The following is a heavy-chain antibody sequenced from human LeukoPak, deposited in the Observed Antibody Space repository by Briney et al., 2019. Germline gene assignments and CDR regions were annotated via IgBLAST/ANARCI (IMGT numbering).Heavy chain of an antibody. D-gene: IGHD5-12*01. V-gene: IGHV4-59*01. CDR2: IYYRGST. J-gene: IGHJ3*02. CDR3: ARLSIVAYAFDI. Sequence: SETLSLTCTVSGGSISSYYWSWIRQPPGKGLEWIGYIYYRGSTNYNPSLKSRVTISVDTSKNQFSLKLSSVTAADTAVYYCARLSIVAYAFDIWGQGTMVTVSS. CDR1: GGSISSYY.